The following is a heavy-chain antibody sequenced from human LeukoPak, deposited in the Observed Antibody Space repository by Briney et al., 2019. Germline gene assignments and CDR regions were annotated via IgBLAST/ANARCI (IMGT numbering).Heavy chain of an antibody. V-gene: IGHV3-7*01. CDR3: ARVFGDYVLGYFDY. D-gene: IGHD4-17*01. Sequence: PGGSLRLSCVASGFTLSSYWMSWVRQAPGKGLEWVANIKQDGSEKYYVDSVKGRFTISRDNAKNSLYLQMNSLRAEDTAVHYCARVFGDYVLGYFDYWGQGTLVTVSS. CDR2: IKQDGSEK. J-gene: IGHJ4*02. CDR1: GFTLSSYW.